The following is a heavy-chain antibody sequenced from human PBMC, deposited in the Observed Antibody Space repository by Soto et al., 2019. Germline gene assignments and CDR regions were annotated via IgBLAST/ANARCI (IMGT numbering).Heavy chain of an antibody. D-gene: IGHD6-13*01. CDR2: IYYSAST. V-gene: IGHV4-39*01. J-gene: IGHJ3*02. CDR3: ARHIELGLAPGIAAGSSFDN. Sequence: QLQLQESGPGLVKPSETLSLTCTVSGGSISSSSYYWGWIRQPPGMGLEWIGSIYYSASTYYNPSLKSRVTIPVYTSNNQFSLKLSSVTAADTAVYYCARHIELGLAPGIAAGSSFDNWGQGRMVTVSS. CDR1: GGSISSSSYY.